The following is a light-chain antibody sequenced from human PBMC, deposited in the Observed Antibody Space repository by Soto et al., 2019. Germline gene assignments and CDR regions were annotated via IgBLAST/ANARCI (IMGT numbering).Light chain of an antibody. V-gene: IGLV2-23*01. CDR3: CSYAGSSTYAV. CDR1: SSDVGSYNL. J-gene: IGLJ7*01. CDR2: EGS. Sequence: QSALTQPASVSGSPGQSITISCTGTSSDVGSYNLVSWYQQHPGKAPKLMIYEGSKRPSGVSNRFSGSKSGNTASLTISELQAEDEADYYCCSYAGSSTYAVFGGGTQLTVL.